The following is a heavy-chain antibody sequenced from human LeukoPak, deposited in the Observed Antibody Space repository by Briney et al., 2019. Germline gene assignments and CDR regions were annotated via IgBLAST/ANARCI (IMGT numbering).Heavy chain of an antibody. CDR1: GGSFSGYY. V-gene: IGHV4-34*01. CDR2: INHSGST. D-gene: IGHD6-19*01. Sequence: SETLSLTCAVYGGSFSGYYWSWIRQPPGKGLEWIGEINHSGSTNYNPSLKSRVTISVDTSKNQFSLKLSSVTAADTAVYYCARDAIAVAGTLGLFDPWGQGTLVTVSS. J-gene: IGHJ5*02. CDR3: ARDAIAVAGTLGLFDP.